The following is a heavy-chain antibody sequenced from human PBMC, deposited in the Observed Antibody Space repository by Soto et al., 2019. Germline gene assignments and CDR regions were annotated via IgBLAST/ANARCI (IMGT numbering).Heavy chain of an antibody. J-gene: IGHJ6*02. CDR3: AGGNALDV. CDR1: RFTFSTYW. V-gene: IGHV3-7*01. CDR2: IHQDGNEK. Sequence: LRLSCAASRFTFSTYWMTWVRLTPGKGLEWVANIHQDGNEKYYMDSVKGRFTISRDNAKNSLYLQMTSLRAEDTAVYYCAGGNALDVWGQGTTVTVSS.